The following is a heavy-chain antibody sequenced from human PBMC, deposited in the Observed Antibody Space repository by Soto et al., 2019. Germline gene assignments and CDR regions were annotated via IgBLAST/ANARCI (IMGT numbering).Heavy chain of an antibody. V-gene: IGHV3-33*01. CDR2: IWYDGSNK. J-gene: IGHJ6*03. D-gene: IGHD2-2*01. Sequence: GGSLRLSCAASGFTFSSYGMHWVRQAPGKGLEWVAVIWYDGSNKYYADSVKGRFTISRDNSKNTLYLQMNSLRAEDTAVYYCARRYCRSTSCPMPYMDVWGKGTTVTDS. CDR1: GFTFSSYG. CDR3: ARRYCRSTSCPMPYMDV.